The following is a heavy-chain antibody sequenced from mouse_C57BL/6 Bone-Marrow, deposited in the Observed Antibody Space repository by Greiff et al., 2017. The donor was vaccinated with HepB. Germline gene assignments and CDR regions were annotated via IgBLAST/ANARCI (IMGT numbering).Heavy chain of an antibody. D-gene: IGHD1-1*01. Sequence: VKLQQPGAELVMPGASVKLSCKASGYTFTSYWMHWVKQRPGQGLEWIGEIDPSDSYTNYNQKFKGKSTLTVDKSSSTAYLQLSSLTSEDSAVYYCARAHYYYGSSRWYFDVWGTGTTVTVSS. CDR3: ARAHYYYGSSRWYFDV. CDR1: GYTFTSYW. CDR2: IDPSDSYT. J-gene: IGHJ1*03. V-gene: IGHV1-69*01.